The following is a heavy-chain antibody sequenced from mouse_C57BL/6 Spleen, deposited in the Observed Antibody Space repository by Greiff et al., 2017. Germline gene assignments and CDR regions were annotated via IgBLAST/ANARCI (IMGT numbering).Heavy chain of an antibody. D-gene: IGHD3-1*01. CDR1: GFTFSSYA. CDR3: ARDAPRAEGFAY. J-gene: IGHJ3*01. CDR2: ISDGGSYT. V-gene: IGHV5-4*01. Sequence: VQLKESGGGLVKPGGSLKLSCAASGFTFSSYAMSWVRQTPEKRLEWVATISDGGSYTYYPDNVKGRFTISRVNAKNNLYLQMSHLKSEDTAMYYCARDAPRAEGFAYWGQGTLVTVSA.